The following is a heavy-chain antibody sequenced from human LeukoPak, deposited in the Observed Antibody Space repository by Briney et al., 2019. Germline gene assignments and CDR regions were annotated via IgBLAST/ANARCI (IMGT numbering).Heavy chain of an antibody. Sequence: SETLSLTCTVSGGPFSSGSYYWSWIRQPPGKALEWIGYIYYSGSTNYNPSLKSRVTISVDTSKNQFSLKLSSVTAADTAVYYCAREAAGDFWSGYYLDYWGQGTLVTVSS. D-gene: IGHD3-3*01. V-gene: IGHV4-61*01. J-gene: IGHJ4*02. CDR1: GGPFSSGSYY. CDR2: IYYSGST. CDR3: AREAAGDFWSGYYLDY.